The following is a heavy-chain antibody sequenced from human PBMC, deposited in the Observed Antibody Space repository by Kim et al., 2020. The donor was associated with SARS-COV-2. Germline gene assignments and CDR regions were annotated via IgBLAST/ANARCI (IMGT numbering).Heavy chain of an antibody. J-gene: IGHJ1*01. CDR1: GFVVSTNY. V-gene: IGHV3-66*01. CDR2: VYTRVDI. Sequence: GGSLRLSCAGSGFVVSTNYRSWVRRAPGKELGWVSVVYTRVDIYYADSVKGRLTTGRQFSKETVYLEMKNRGTEETGVYYFAASRNYWGQGILVTVSS. CDR3: AASRNY.